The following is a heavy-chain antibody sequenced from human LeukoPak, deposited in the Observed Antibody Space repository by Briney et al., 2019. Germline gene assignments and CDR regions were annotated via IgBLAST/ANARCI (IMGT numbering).Heavy chain of an antibody. V-gene: IGHV6-1*01. CDR3: ARQHHKTAYYYDFSGPFDI. CDR2: TYDRSKWYN. D-gene: IGHD3-22*01. CDR1: GDSVSSNSAA. Sequence: SRTLSLTCAISGDSVSSNSAAWNWIRQSPWRGLVGLVRTYDRSKWYNDYEVSVKSRVTINPDTSKNQFSLQLNSVTPEDTAVYYCARQHHKTAYYYDFSGPFDIWGQGTMVTVSS. J-gene: IGHJ3*02.